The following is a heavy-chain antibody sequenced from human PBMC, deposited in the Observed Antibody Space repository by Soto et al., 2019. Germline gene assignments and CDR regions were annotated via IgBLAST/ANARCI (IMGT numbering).Heavy chain of an antibody. CDR1: GGTFSSYA. D-gene: IGHD6-6*01. J-gene: IGHJ6*02. CDR2: IIPIFGTA. V-gene: IGHV1-69*13. CDR3: AKAQDGSSPRPSESHPFYYYYGMDV. Sequence: VASVKVSCKASGGTFSSYAISWVRQAPGQGLEWMGGIIPIFGTANYAQKFQGSVTITADESTSTAYMELSSLRSEDTAVYYCAKAQDGSSPRPSESHPFYYYYGMDVWGQGTTVTVSS.